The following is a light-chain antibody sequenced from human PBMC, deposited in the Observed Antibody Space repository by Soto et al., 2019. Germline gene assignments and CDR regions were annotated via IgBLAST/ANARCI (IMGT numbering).Light chain of an antibody. CDR2: GNN. V-gene: IGLV1-40*01. J-gene: IGLJ2*01. CDR1: SSNIGAGYD. Sequence: SVLTQPPSVSAAPGQRVTISCTGSSSNIGAGYDVQWYQQLPGTAPKLLIYGNNNRPSGVPDRFSSSKSGTSASLAITGLQADDEADYYCQSYDCSRGVFGGGTKLTVL. CDR3: QSYDCSRGV.